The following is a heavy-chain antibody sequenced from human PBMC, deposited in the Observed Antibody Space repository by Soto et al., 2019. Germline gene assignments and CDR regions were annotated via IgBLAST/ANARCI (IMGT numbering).Heavy chain of an antibody. D-gene: IGHD3-16*02. J-gene: IGHJ4*02. CDR3: ARDGRLGELSFSYFDY. CDR1: GGSIRDNRYF. CDR2: THHSGTA. V-gene: IGHV4-31*03. Sequence: QVQLQESGPGLVKPSQTLSLTCSVSGGSIRDNRYFWSWIRQRPGKGLEWIGCTHHSGTAYYNPSLQSRLTMSVDTSKNQFSLKMSSVTAADTAVYYCARDGRLGELSFSYFDYWGQGTLVTVSS.